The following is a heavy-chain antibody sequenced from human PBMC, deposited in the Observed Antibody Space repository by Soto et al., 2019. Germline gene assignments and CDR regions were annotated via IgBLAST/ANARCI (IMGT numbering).Heavy chain of an antibody. CDR3: ARAVLGATRRDHYYYGMDV. V-gene: IGHV1-18*04. J-gene: IGHJ6*02. Sequence: ASVKVSCKASGYTFTSYYMHWVRQAPGQGLEWMGRISAYDGNTNYAQKLQDRVTMTTDTSTSTVYMELRSLTSDDTAVYYCARAVLGATRRDHYYYGMDVWGQGTTVTVSS. CDR2: ISAYDGNT. CDR1: GYTFTSYY. D-gene: IGHD1-26*01.